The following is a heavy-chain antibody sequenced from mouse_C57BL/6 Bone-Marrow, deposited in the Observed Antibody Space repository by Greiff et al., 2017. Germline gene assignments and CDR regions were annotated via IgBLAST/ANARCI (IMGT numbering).Heavy chain of an antibody. CDR2: IYPRSGNT. Sequence: VQLQESGAELARPGASVKLSCKASGYTFTSYGISWVKQRTGQGLEWIGEIYPRSGNTYYNEKFKGKATLTADKSSSTAYMELRSLTSEDSAVYFCARSKVHYYAMDYWGQGTSVTVAS. J-gene: IGHJ4*01. D-gene: IGHD2-14*01. CDR1: GYTFTSYG. V-gene: IGHV1-81*01. CDR3: ARSKVHYYAMDY.